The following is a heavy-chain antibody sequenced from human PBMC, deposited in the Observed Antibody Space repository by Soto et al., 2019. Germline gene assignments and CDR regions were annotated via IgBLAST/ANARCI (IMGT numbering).Heavy chain of an antibody. CDR3: ARDSPRYGDYVLFDY. V-gene: IGHV6-1*01. D-gene: IGHD4-17*01. CDR2: TYYRSKWSN. CDR1: GDSVSSNSVA. Sequence: SQALSLTCAISGDSVSSNSVAWNWIRQSPSRGLEWLGRTYYRSKWSNDYAVSVESRITINPDTSKNQFSLQLDSVTPEDTAVYYCARDSPRYGDYVLFDYWGQGTRVTVSS. J-gene: IGHJ4*02.